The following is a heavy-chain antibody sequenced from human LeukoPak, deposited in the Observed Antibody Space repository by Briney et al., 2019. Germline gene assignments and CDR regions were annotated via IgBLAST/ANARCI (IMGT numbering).Heavy chain of an antibody. J-gene: IGHJ4*02. CDR2: INHSGST. Sequence: PETLSLTCAVYGGSFSGYYWSWIRQPPGKGLEWIGEINHSGSTNYNPSLKSRVTISVDTSKNQFSLKLSSVTAADTAVYYCAIRVGATLDYWGQGTLVTVSS. CDR1: GGSFSGYY. D-gene: IGHD1-26*01. CDR3: AIRVGATLDY. V-gene: IGHV4-34*01.